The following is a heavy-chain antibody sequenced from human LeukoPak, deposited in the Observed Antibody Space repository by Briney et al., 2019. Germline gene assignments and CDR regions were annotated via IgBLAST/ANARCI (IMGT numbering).Heavy chain of an antibody. CDR2: IYYSGST. CDR1: GGSISSSSYY. Sequence: PSETLSLTCTVSGGSISSSSYYWGWIRQPPGKGLEWIGSIYYSGSTYYNPSLKSRVTISVDTSKNQFSLKLSSVTAADTAVYYCARVKYVVREVLYYFDYWGQGTLVTVSS. J-gene: IGHJ4*02. CDR3: ARVKYVVREVLYYFDY. V-gene: IGHV4-39*07. D-gene: IGHD3-10*01.